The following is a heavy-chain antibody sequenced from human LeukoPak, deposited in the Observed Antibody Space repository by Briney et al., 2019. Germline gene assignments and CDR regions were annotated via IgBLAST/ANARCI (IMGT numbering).Heavy chain of an antibody. D-gene: IGHD1-14*01. CDR2: ISAYNGDT. J-gene: IGHJ5*02. CDR1: GYTFTSYG. V-gene: IGHV1-18*01. Sequence: ASVKVSFKASGYTFTSYGISWVRQAPGQGLEWMGWISAYNGDTKYSQKLQGRVTMTTDTSTSTAYMDLRSLRFDDTAVYYCAREASTTWPNWFDPWGQGTLVTVSS. CDR3: AREASTTWPNWFDP.